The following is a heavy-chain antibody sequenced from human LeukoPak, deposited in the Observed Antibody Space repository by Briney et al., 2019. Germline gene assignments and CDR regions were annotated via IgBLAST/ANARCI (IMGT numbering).Heavy chain of an antibody. CDR1: GGSFSGYY. J-gene: IGHJ3*02. CDR2: INHSGST. Sequence: PSETLSLTCAVYGGSFSGYYWSWIRQPPGKGLEWIGEINHSGSTNYNPSLKSRVTISVDTSKNQFSLELSSVTAADTAVYYCAVRRDDLFDIWGQGTMVTVSS. D-gene: IGHD1-1*01. V-gene: IGHV4-34*01. CDR3: AVRRDDLFDI.